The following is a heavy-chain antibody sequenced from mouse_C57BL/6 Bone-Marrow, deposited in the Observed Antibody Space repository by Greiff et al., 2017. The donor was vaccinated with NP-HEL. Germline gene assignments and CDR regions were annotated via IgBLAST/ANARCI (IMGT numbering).Heavy chain of an antibody. D-gene: IGHD1-1*01. Sequence: QVQLQQSGPELVKPGASVKISCKASGYAFSSSWMNWVKQRPGKGLEWIGRIYPGDGDTNYNGKFKGKATLTADKSSSTAYMQLSSLTSEDSAVYFCASMTTVVATGYFDYWGQGTTLTVSS. CDR3: ASMTTVVATGYFDY. CDR2: IYPGDGDT. V-gene: IGHV1-82*01. CDR1: GYAFSSSW. J-gene: IGHJ2*01.